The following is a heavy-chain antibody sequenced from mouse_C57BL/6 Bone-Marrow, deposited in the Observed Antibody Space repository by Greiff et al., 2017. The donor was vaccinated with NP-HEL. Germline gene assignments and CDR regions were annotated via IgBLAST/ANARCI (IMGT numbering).Heavy chain of an antibody. CDR3: ARGCSVGGNRAMDY. D-gene: IGHD2-1*01. V-gene: IGHV1-82*01. J-gene: IGHJ4*01. CDR2: IYPGDGDT. CDR1: GYAFSSSW. Sequence: QVQLQQSGPELVKPGASVKISCKASGYAFSSSWMNWVKQRPGKGLEWIGRIYPGDGDTNYNGKFKGKATLTADKSSSTAYMQLSSLTSEDAAVYGCARGCSVGGNRAMDYWGKGTSVTVSS.